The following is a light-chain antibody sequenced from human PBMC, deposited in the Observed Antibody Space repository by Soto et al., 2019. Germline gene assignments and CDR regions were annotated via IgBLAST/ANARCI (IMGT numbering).Light chain of an antibody. CDR2: GAS. V-gene: IGKV3-20*01. CDR3: QQFGLSPT. CDR1: QTISSTF. Sequence: EIVLTQSPGTLSLSPGERATLSCRASQTISSTFLAWYRQRPGQAPRLLIYGASSRATGIPDRFSGSGSGTDFILTISRLEPEDFAVYYCQQFGLSPTFGGGTKVEIK. J-gene: IGKJ4*01.